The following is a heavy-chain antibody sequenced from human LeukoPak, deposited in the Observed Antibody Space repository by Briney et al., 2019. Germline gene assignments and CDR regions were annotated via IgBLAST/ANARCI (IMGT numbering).Heavy chain of an antibody. Sequence: PSETLSLTCTVSGGSISSYYWSWIRQPAGKGLEWIGRTYTSGSTNYNPSLKSRVTMSVDTSKNQFSLKLSSVTAADTAVYYCARALETMGAKRYFDYWGQGTLVTVSS. J-gene: IGHJ4*02. V-gene: IGHV4-4*07. D-gene: IGHD3-16*01. CDR3: ARALETMGAKRYFDY. CDR2: TYTSGST. CDR1: GGSISSYY.